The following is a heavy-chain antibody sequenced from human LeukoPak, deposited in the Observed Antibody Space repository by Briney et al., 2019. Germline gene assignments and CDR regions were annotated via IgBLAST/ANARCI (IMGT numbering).Heavy chain of an antibody. Sequence: SETLSLTCTVSGGSISPYYWSWLRQPPGKGLEWIGYISYSGSTKTNPSLKSRVTISVDTSKNQFSLKLSSVTAADTAVYYCARRYFSSWYSNDNWFDPWGQGTLVTVSS. CDR1: GGSISPYY. J-gene: IGHJ5*02. D-gene: IGHD6-13*01. CDR3: ARRYFSSWYSNDNWFDP. V-gene: IGHV4-59*08. CDR2: ISYSGST.